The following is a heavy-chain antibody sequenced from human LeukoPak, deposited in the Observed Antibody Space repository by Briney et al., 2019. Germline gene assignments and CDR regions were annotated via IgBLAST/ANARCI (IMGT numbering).Heavy chain of an antibody. CDR2: IIPIFGTA. J-gene: IGHJ6*04. D-gene: IGHD3-9*01. V-gene: IGHV1-69*06. CDR3: ARGEFGYFDWLLSNYYGMDV. CDR1: GGTFSSYA. Sequence: SVKVSCKASGGTFSSYAISWARQAPGQGLEWMGGIIPIFGTANYAQKFQGRVTITADKSTSTAYMELSSLRSEDTAVYYCARGEFGYFDWLLSNYYGMDVWGKGTTVTVSS.